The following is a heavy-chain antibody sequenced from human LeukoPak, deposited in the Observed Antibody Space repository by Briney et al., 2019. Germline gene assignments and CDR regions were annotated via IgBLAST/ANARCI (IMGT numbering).Heavy chain of an antibody. CDR3: ARGDAAQHSCGWYGVSLGGASYDY. CDR1: GGSISSYY. V-gene: IGHV4-59*01. CDR2: IYYSGST. D-gene: IGHD6-19*01. Sequence: SETLSLTCTVSGGSISSYYWSWIRQPPGKGLEWIGYIYYSGSTNYNPSLKSRVTISVDTSKNQFSLKLSSVTAADTAVYYCARGDAAQHSCGWYGVSLGGASYDYWGQGTLVTVSS. J-gene: IGHJ4*02.